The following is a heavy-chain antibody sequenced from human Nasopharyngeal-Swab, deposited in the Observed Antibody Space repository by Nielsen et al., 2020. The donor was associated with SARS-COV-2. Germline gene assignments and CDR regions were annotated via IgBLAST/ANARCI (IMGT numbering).Heavy chain of an antibody. CDR2: INHSGST. V-gene: IGHV4-34*01. D-gene: IGHD3-3*01. CDR3: ARGPDYDFWSGYSQYNWFDP. Sequence: SETLSLTCALYGGSFSGFYWSWIRQPPGKGLEWIGEINHSGSTNYNPSLKSRVTISVATSKNQFSLKLSSVTAADTAVYYCARGPDYDFWSGYSQYNWFDPWGQGTLVTVSS. J-gene: IGHJ5*02. CDR1: GGSFSGFY.